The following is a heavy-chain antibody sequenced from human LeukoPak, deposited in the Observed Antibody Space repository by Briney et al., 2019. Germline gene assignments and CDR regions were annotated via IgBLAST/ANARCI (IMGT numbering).Heavy chain of an antibody. D-gene: IGHD6-13*01. CDR1: GFTFSDYN. V-gene: IGHV3-21*06. CDR3: ARVSTAVSLAIDY. Sequence: GGSLRLSCAASGFTFSDYNMNWVRQAPGKGLEWVSVISSSSTYIYYADSVKGRFTISRDNAKNSLYLQMNSLRAEDTTVYYCARVSTAVSLAIDYWGQGTLVTVST. CDR2: ISSSSTYI. J-gene: IGHJ4*02.